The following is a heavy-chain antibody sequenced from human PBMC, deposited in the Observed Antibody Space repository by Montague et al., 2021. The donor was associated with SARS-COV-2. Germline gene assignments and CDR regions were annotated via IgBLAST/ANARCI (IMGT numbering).Heavy chain of an antibody. CDR2: IIHSGST. J-gene: IGHJ4*02. D-gene: IGHD1-20*01. V-gene: IGHV4-34*01. Sequence: SETLSLTCAVYGGSFSTYYWSWIRQPPGKGLEWIGEIIHSGSTNYNPSLKSRVTISVDTSKNQFSLTLSSVTAADTAVYYCARGLITGNDFDYWGQGTLVTVSS. CDR3: ARGLITGNDFDY. CDR1: GGSFSTYY.